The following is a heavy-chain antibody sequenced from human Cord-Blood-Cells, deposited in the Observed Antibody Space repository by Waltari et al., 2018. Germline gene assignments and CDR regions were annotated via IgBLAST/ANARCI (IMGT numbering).Heavy chain of an antibody. CDR1: GGTFSSCA. Sequence: QVQLVQSGAAVKKTWSSVKVSCKAPGGTFSSCAISCVRQAPGQGLEWMGGIIPIFGTANYAQKFQGRVTITADESTSTAYMELSSLRSEDTAVYYCARGSSGSYYNWFDPWGQGTLVTVSS. CDR3: ARGSSGSYYNWFDP. J-gene: IGHJ5*02. V-gene: IGHV1-69*01. D-gene: IGHD1-26*01. CDR2: IIPIFGTA.